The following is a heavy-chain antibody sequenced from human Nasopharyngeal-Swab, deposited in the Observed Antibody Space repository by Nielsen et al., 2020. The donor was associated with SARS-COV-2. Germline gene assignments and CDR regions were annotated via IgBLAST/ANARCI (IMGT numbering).Heavy chain of an antibody. V-gene: IGHV4-61*02. J-gene: IGHJ4*02. CDR2: IYTSGST. Sequence: WIRQPPGKGLEWIGRIYTSGSTNYNPSLKSLVTVSVDTSKNQFPLKLSSVTAADTAVYYCARGGCSSTSCYEIDYWGQGTLVTVSS. D-gene: IGHD2-2*01. CDR3: ARGGCSSTSCYEIDY.